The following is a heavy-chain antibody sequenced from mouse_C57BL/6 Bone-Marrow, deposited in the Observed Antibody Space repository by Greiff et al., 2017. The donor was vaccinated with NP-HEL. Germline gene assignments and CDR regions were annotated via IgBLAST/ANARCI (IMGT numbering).Heavy chain of an antibody. D-gene: IGHD1-1*01. J-gene: IGHJ1*03. CDR3: ARHDYDGSRDV. V-gene: IGHV5-4*03. Sequence: DVMLVESGGGLVKPGGSLKLSCAASGFTFSSYAMSWVRQTPEKRLEWVATISDGGSYTYYPDNVKGRFTISRDNAKNNLYLQISHLTSEDTAMDYCARHDYDGSRDVWGTGTTVTVSS. CDR2: ISDGGSYT. CDR1: GFTFSSYA.